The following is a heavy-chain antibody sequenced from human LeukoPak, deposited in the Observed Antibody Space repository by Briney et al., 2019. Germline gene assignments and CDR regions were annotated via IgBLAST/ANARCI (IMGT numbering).Heavy chain of an antibody. CDR3: ARSPIVCSSTSCYKLGYFDY. CDR1: GFTFSSYS. Sequence: GGSLRLSCAASGFTFSSYSMNWVRQAPGKGLEWVSSISSSSSYIYYADSVKGRFTISRDNAKNSLYLQMNSLRAEDTAVYYCARSPIVCSSTSCYKLGYFDYWGQGTLVTVSS. V-gene: IGHV3-21*01. J-gene: IGHJ4*02. CDR2: ISSSSSYI. D-gene: IGHD2-2*02.